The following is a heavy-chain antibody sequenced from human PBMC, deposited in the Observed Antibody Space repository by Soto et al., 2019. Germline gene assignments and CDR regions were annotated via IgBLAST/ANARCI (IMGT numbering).Heavy chain of an antibody. CDR1: GGSISSGGYY. D-gene: IGHD2-2*01. CDR3: AKCSLVVVPAPGFDP. V-gene: IGHV4-31*03. CDR2: IYYSGTT. J-gene: IGHJ5*02. Sequence: SETLSLTCTVSGGSISSGGYYWSWIRQHPGKGLEWIGYIYYSGTTYYNPSLKSRVTISVDTSKNQFSLKLSSVSAADTALYYCAKCSLVVVPAPGFDPWGRGTLVTVSS.